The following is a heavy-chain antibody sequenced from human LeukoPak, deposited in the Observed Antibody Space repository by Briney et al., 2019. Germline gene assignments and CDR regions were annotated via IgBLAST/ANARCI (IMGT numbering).Heavy chain of an antibody. V-gene: IGHV3-48*04. Sequence: GGSLRLSCAASGFTFSSYSMNWVRQAPGKGLEWVSYISSSSSNIYYADSVRGRFTISRDNSKNSLYLQMNSLRAEDTAVYYCAKDYGYCSSTSCYAFDIWGQGTMVTVSS. CDR1: GFTFSSYS. CDR2: ISSSSSNI. J-gene: IGHJ3*02. CDR3: AKDYGYCSSTSCYAFDI. D-gene: IGHD2-2*03.